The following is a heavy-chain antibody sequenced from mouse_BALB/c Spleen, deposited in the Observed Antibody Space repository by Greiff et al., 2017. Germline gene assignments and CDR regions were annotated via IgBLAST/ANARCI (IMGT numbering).Heavy chain of an antibody. CDR1: GYSITSGYY. Sequence: EVKLMESGPGLVKPSQSLSLTCSVTGYSITSGYYWNWIRQFPGNKLEWMGYISYDGSNNYNPSLKNRISITRDTSKNQFFLKLNSVTTEDTATYYCARAVGAMDYWGQGTSVTVSS. V-gene: IGHV3-6*02. J-gene: IGHJ4*01. CDR2: ISYDGSN. CDR3: ARAVGAMDY.